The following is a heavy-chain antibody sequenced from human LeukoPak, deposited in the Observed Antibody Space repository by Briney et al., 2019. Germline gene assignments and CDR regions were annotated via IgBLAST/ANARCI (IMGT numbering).Heavy chain of an antibody. CDR1: GFTFSSYA. CDR2: ISYDGSNK. V-gene: IGHV3-30*04. J-gene: IGHJ4*02. D-gene: IGHD6-13*01. CDR3: ARDPFIAAADFDY. Sequence: GGSLRLSCAASGFTFSSYAMHWVRQAPGKGLEWVAVISYDGSNKYYADSVKGRFTISRDNSKNTLYLQMNSLRAEDTAVYYCARDPFIAAADFDYWGQGTLVTVSS.